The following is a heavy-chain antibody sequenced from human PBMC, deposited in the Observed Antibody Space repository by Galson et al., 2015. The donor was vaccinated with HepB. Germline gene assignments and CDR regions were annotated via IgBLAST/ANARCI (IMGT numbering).Heavy chain of an antibody. D-gene: IGHD3-22*01. V-gene: IGHV3-9*01. J-gene: IGHJ6*02. CDR1: GFRFEDYA. CDR2: MSRNSGTI. Sequence: SLRLSCAATGFRFEDYAMHWVRQAPGKGLEWVSGMSRNSGTIGYADSVKGRFTISRDNAKNSLFLQMNSLRAEDSALDFCAKGGFYDSRGSPDVCGMDVCGQGTTVTVSS. CDR3: AKGGFYDSRGSPDVCGMDV.